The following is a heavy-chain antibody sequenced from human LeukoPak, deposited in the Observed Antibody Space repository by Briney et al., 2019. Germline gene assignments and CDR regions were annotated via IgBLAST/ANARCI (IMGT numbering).Heavy chain of an antibody. CDR3: ARPLGSLKEYWWFDP. V-gene: IGHV1-2*02. CDR2: VNPKRVVT. CDR1: VYSFSDYY. Sequence: GASVKVSCTASVYSFSDYYIHWLRQAPGQGLEWMGWVNPKRVVTNYTQNFPGRVTMTRDTSSITVYMELTRLRSDDTAVYYCARPLGSLKEYWWFDPWGQGTLVTVSS. J-gene: IGHJ5*02. D-gene: IGHD2/OR15-2a*01.